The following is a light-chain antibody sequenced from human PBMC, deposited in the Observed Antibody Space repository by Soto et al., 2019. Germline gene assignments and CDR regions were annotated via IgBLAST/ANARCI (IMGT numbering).Light chain of an antibody. CDR2: GAS. CDR1: QSVSSSY. CDR3: QQYGSSRWT. V-gene: IGKV3-20*01. Sequence: EIVLTQSPGTLSLSPGARATLSCRASQSVSSSYLAWYQQKPGQAPRLLIYGASSRATGIPDRLSGSGSGTDFTLTISRLEPEDVAVYYCQQYGSSRWTFGQGTKVDIK. J-gene: IGKJ1*01.